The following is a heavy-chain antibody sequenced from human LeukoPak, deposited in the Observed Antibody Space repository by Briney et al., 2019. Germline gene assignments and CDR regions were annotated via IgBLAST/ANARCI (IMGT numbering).Heavy chain of an antibody. Sequence: ASVKSSCKTSGGTFSSSAINCVRQAPGERLEWMGRIIPIFGITNYAQKLQGRVTIIADKYTRTAYMEISSLRSEDTAVYYCARDFRRHYDSGCYSHFYYWGQGTLVTVSS. J-gene: IGHJ4*02. CDR1: GGTFSSSA. D-gene: IGHD3-22*01. CDR3: ARDFRRHYDSGCYSHFYY. V-gene: IGHV1-69*04. CDR2: IIPIFGIT.